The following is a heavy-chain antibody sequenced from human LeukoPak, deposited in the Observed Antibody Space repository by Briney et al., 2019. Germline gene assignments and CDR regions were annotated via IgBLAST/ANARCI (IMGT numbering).Heavy chain of an antibody. Sequence: ASVKVSCKASGYTFTSYDINWVRQAPGQGLEWMGWISAYNGNTNYAQKLQGRVTMTTDTSTSTAYMELRSLRSDDTAVYYCARIDIVVVPAAMRWGYYYYGMDVWGQGTTVTVSS. CDR2: ISAYNGNT. CDR1: GYTFTSYD. CDR3: ARIDIVVVPAAMRWGYYYYGMDV. J-gene: IGHJ6*02. D-gene: IGHD2-2*01. V-gene: IGHV1-18*01.